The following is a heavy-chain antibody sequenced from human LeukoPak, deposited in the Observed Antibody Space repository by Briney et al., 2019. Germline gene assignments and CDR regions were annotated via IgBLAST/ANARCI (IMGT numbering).Heavy chain of an antibody. CDR2: INHSGST. J-gene: IGHJ1*01. V-gene: IGHV4-34*01. CDR3: ARATVWFGETRFQH. Sequence: SETLSLTCAVYGGSFSGYYWSWIRQPPGKGLEWIGEINHSGSTNYNPSLKSRVTISVDTSKNQFSLKLSSVTAADTAVYYCARATVWFGETRFQHWGQGTLVTVSS. CDR1: GGSFSGYY. D-gene: IGHD3-10*01.